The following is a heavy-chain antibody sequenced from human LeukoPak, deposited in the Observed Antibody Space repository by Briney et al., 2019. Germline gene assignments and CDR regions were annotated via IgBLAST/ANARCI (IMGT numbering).Heavy chain of an antibody. V-gene: IGHV3-23*01. D-gene: IGHD2-21*01. J-gene: IGHJ4*02. Sequence: GGSLRLSCATSGFTFSQFGMTWVRQPPGMGLEWVASFDGNAHGTYFADSVKGRCTISSDNSKNTVYLQMNSLRADDTAIYYCAKARIIGVGWAQFDSWGQGSLVTVSS. CDR1: GFTFSQFG. CDR3: AKARIIGVGWAQFDS. CDR2: FDGNAHGT.